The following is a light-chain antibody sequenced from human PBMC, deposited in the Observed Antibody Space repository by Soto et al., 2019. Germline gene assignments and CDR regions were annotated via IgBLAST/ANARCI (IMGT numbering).Light chain of an antibody. J-gene: IGKJ5*01. CDR2: AAS. Sequence: DIQMTQSPSSLSASVGDRVTITCRASQSISSYLNWYQQKPGKAPKLLIYAASSLQSGVPSRFSGSGSGTDFTLTISSLQPEDFATYYCQQRNSYPITFGQGTRLDIK. V-gene: IGKV1-39*01. CDR3: QQRNSYPIT. CDR1: QSISSY.